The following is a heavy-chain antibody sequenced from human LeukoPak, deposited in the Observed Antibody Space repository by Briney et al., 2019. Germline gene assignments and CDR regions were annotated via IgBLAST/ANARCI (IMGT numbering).Heavy chain of an antibody. CDR3: ARLGSGSKDY. CDR2: IYYSGST. V-gene: IGHV4-59*08. Sequence: PSETLSLTCTVSGGSISSYYWSWIRQPPGKGLEWIGYIYYSGSTNYNPSLKSRVTISVDTSKNQFSLKLSSVTAADTAVYYCARLGSGSKDYWGQGTLVTVSS. CDR1: GGSISSYY. J-gene: IGHJ4*02. D-gene: IGHD3-10*01.